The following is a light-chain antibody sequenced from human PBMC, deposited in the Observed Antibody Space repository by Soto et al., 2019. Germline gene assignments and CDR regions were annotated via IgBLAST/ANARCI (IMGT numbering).Light chain of an antibody. V-gene: IGKV3-15*01. Sequence: LVVPQSHAIESLSRGERATLSCRASQSVDSSLAWYQQKPGQAPRLLIHGASTRAPDIPARFIGSGSGTEFTLTISSLQSEDFAVYYCQQYYKWPRTFGQGTK. J-gene: IGKJ1*01. CDR2: GAS. CDR3: QQYYKWPRT. CDR1: QSVDSS.